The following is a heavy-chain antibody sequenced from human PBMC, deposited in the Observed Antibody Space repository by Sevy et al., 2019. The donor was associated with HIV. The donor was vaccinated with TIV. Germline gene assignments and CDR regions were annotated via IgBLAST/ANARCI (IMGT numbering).Heavy chain of an antibody. J-gene: IGHJ4*02. V-gene: IGHV3-30*18. D-gene: IGHD6-19*01. CDR1: GFTFSNYG. CDR3: AKDASSQWLNYFFDY. CDR2: ISYGGTNK. Sequence: GSLRLSCAASGFTFSNYGIHWVRQAPGKGLEWLPAISYGGTNKYYTDSVKGRFTISRDNCKNTLYLQMNSLRAEDTAVYFCAKDASSQWLNYFFDYWGQGTLVTVSS.